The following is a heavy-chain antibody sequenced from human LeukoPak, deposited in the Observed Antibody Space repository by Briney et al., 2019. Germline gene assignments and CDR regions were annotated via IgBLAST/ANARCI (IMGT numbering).Heavy chain of an antibody. CDR3: ASGDDYSNYYFNY. CDR1: GGSLSDSY. J-gene: IGHJ4*02. Sequence: SETLSLTCTVSGGSLSDSYWSWIRQPPGKGLEWIGYIYYSGTTSYNPSLKSRVTISVDTSRNQFSLKLSSVTAADTAVYHCASGDDYSNYYFNYWGQGTQVTVSP. D-gene: IGHD4-11*01. CDR2: IYYSGTT. V-gene: IGHV4-59*01.